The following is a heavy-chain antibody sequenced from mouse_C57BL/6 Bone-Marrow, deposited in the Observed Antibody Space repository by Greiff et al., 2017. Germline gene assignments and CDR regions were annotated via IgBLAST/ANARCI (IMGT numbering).Heavy chain of an antibody. V-gene: IGHV1-81*01. Sequence: QVQLQQSGAELARPGASVKLSCKASGYTFTSYGIRWVKQRTGQGLEWIGEIYPRSGNTYYNEKFKGKATLTADKSSSTAYMELRSLTSEASAVYFCARSGVIYYGSSCGYWGQGTTLTVSS. D-gene: IGHD1-1*01. CDR2: IYPRSGNT. CDR1: GYTFTSYG. J-gene: IGHJ2*01. CDR3: ARSGVIYYGSSCGY.